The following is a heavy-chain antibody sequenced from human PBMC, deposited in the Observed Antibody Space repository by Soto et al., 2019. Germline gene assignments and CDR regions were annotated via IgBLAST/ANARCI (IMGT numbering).Heavy chain of an antibody. V-gene: IGHV1-69*13. D-gene: IGHD2-15*01. Sequence: ASVKVSCKASGGTFSSYAISWVRQAPGQGLEWMGGIIPIFGTANYAQKFQGRVTITADESTSTAYMELSSLRSEDTAVYYCAREPIYCSGGSCYFDYWGQGTLVTVSS. J-gene: IGHJ4*02. CDR1: GGTFSSYA. CDR2: IIPIFGTA. CDR3: AREPIYCSGGSCYFDY.